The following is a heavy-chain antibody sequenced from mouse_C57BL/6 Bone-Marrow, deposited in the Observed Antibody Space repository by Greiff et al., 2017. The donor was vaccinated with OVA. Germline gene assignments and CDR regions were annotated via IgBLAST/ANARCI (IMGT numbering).Heavy chain of an antibody. CDR3: AQYYGSSLAWFAY. J-gene: IGHJ3*01. V-gene: IGHV5-4*03. Sequence: DVMLVESGGGLVKPGGSLKLSCAASGFTFSSYAMSWVRQTPEKRLEWVATISDGGSYTYYPDNVKGRFTISRDNAKNNLYLQMSHLKSEDTAMYYCAQYYGSSLAWFAYWGQGTLVTVSA. D-gene: IGHD1-1*01. CDR2: ISDGGSYT. CDR1: GFTFSSYA.